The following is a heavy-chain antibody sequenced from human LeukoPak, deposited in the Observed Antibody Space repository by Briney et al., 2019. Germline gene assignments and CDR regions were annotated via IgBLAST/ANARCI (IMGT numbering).Heavy chain of an antibody. Sequence: GGSLRLSCAASGFTFSSYAMSWVRQAPGKGLEWVSAISGSGGSTYYADSVKGRFAISRDNSKNTLYLQMNSLRAEDTAVYYCAKAKWSSGYYFDYWGQGTLVTVSS. CDR2: ISGSGGST. J-gene: IGHJ4*02. CDR1: GFTFSSYA. V-gene: IGHV3-23*01. CDR3: AKAKWSSGYYFDY. D-gene: IGHD1-26*01.